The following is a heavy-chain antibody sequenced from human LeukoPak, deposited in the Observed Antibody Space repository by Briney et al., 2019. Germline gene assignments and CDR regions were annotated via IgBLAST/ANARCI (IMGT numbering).Heavy chain of an antibody. CDR2: ISSGSTYI. D-gene: IGHD6-13*01. CDR1: GFTFSSYA. V-gene: IGHV3-21*01. Sequence: GGSLRLSCAASGFTFSSYAINWVRQAPGKGLEWVSSISSGSTYIYYADSLKGRFTISRDNAKNSLYLKMNSLRAEDTAVYYCARGLAAAGTAYYFDYWGQRTLVTVSS. J-gene: IGHJ4*02. CDR3: ARGLAAAGTAYYFDY.